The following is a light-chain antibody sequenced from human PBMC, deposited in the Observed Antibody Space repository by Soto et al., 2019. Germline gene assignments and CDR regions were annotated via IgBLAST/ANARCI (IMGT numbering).Light chain of an antibody. J-gene: IGLJ2*01. CDR1: SSDVGRYNL. Sequence: QSALAQPASVSGAPGQTITISCTGTSSDVGRYNLVSWYQQHPGKAPKLLIYEGGKRPSGVSDRFSDAKSGNTASLTISGLQPEDEADYYCCSHAGRGSVVFGGGTKVTVL. V-gene: IGLV2-23*01. CDR3: CSHAGRGSVV. CDR2: EGG.